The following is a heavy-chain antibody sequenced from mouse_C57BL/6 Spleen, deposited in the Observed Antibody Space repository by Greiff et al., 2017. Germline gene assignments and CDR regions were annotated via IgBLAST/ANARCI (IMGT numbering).Heavy chain of an antibody. J-gene: IGHJ2*01. D-gene: IGHD2-5*01. V-gene: IGHV5-6*01. CDR2: ISSGGSYT. CDR1: GFTFSSYG. CDR3: ARFYSNYDFDY. Sequence: EVKVVESGGDLVKPGGSLKLSCAASGFTFSSYGMSWVRQTPDKRLEWVATISSGGSYTYYPDSVKGRFTISRDNAKNTLYLQMSSLKSEDTAMYYCARFYSNYDFDYWGQGTTLTVSS.